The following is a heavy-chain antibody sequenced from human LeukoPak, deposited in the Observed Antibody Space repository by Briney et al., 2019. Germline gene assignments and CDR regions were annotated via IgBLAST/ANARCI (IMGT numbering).Heavy chain of an antibody. D-gene: IGHD3-16*01. CDR1: GFTFSSYQ. V-gene: IGHV3-7*01. CDR2: IKEDGNER. CDR3: ARTLRTFNWFDP. J-gene: IGHJ5*02. Sequence: GGSLRLSCAASGFTFSSYQMSWVRQAPGKGLERVANIKEDGNERYYLDSVKGRFTISRDNAKNSLYLQMNSLRAEDTAVYYCARTLRTFNWFDPWGQGTLVTVSS.